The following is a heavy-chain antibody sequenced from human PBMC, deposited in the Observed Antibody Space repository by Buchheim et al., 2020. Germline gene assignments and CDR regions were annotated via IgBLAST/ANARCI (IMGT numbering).Heavy chain of an antibody. CDR1: GFTFSSYG. CDR3: AKPHYYGSGSYPDY. CDR2: IRYDGSNK. Sequence: QVQLVESGGGVVQPGRSLRLSCAASGFTFSSYGMHWVRQAPGKGLEWVTFIRYDGSNKYYADSVKGRFTISRDNSKNTLYSQMNSLRAEDTAVYYCAKPHYYGSGSYPDYWGQGTL. J-gene: IGHJ4*02. D-gene: IGHD3-10*01. V-gene: IGHV3-30*02.